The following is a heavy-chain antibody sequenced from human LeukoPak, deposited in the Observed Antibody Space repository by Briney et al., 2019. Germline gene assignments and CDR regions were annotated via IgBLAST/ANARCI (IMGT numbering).Heavy chain of an antibody. CDR3: AKDDRYYGSGSPINDY. CDR2: ISGSGGST. CDR1: GFTFSSYA. V-gene: IGHV3-23*01. Sequence: GGSLRLSCAASGFTFSSYAMSWVRQAPGKGLEWVSAISGSGGSTYHADSVKGRFTISRDNSKNTLYLQMNSLRAEDTAVYYCAKDDRYYGSGSPINDYWGQGTLVTVSS. J-gene: IGHJ4*02. D-gene: IGHD3-10*01.